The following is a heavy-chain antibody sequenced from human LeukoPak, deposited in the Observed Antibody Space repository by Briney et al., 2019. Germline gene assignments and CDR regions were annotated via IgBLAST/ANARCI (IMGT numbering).Heavy chain of an antibody. J-gene: IGHJ4*02. CDR1: GYIFTSYW. CDR3: ARQSTYVPIGNSPFDY. Sequence: GESLKISCKGSGYIFTSYWIAWVRQMPGKGLEWMGIIYPGDSDTKYSPSFQGQVTISADKSISTAYLQWSSLKASDTAMYYCARQSTYVPIGNSPFDYGAREPWSPSPQ. V-gene: IGHV5-51*01. D-gene: IGHD3-10*02. CDR2: IYPGDSDT.